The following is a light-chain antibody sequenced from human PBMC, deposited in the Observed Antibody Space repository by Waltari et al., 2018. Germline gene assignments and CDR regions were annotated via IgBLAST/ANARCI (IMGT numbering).Light chain of an antibody. J-gene: IGLJ3*02. CDR3: ATWDDSLTGVV. CDR2: FNG. CDR1: RSNIGTSP. V-gene: IGLV1-44*01. Sequence: QSVLTQPPSASGTPGQRVTISCSGSRSNIGTSPVTWYQHVSGTATKLLMYFNGPGHSAVPVLFSGSKSGTSASLAISGLQTEDEADYYCATWDDSLTGVVFGGGTKRTVL.